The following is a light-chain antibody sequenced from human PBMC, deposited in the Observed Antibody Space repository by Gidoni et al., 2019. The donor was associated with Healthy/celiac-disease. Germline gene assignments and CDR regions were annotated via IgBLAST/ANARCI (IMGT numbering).Light chain of an antibody. Sequence: NFTLTQPHSVSESPGKTVTISCTPSSGSIASNYVQWYQQRPGSSPTTVIYEDNQRPSGVPDRFSGSIDRSSNSASLTISGLKTEDEADYYCQSYDSSNQVFGGGTKLTVL. CDR3: QSYDSSNQV. V-gene: IGLV6-57*01. J-gene: IGLJ2*01. CDR2: EDN. CDR1: SGSIASNY.